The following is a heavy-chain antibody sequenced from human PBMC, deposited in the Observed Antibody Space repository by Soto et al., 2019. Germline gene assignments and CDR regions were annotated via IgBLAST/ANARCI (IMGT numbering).Heavy chain of an antibody. CDR2: IKEDASEK. CDR1: GFTFSSYW. V-gene: IGHV3-7*01. CDR3: ASYLRSYGMDV. D-gene: IGHD4-17*01. Sequence: GGSLRLSCAASGFTFSSYWMSWVRQAPGKGLEWVANIKEDASEKNHVDSVKGRFTISRDNAKNSLYLQMNSLRVEDTAVYYCASYLRSYGMDVWGQGTTVTVSS. J-gene: IGHJ6*02.